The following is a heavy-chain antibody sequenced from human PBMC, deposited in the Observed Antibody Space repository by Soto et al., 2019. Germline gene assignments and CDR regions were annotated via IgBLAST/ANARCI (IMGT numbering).Heavy chain of an antibody. CDR3: ARNTIPRRQC. V-gene: IGHV3-23*01. CDR1: GFTFSNYA. CDR2: ISSSGDSP. Sequence: EVQLLESGGGLVQPGGSLRLSCAASGFTFSNYAMSWVRQAPGKGLEWVSAISSSGDSPYYADSVKGRFTVSRDNSKSGLYRRMNGVRGEGTAIYYCARNTIPRRQCWGQGALVAVSS. D-gene: IGHD1-1*01. J-gene: IGHJ4*02.